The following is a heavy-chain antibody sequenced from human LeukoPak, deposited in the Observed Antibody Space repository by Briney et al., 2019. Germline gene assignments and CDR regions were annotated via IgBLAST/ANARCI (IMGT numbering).Heavy chain of an antibody. CDR2: VYPGDSDT. Sequence: GESLKISCKGSGYSFTSYWIGWVRQMPGKGLEWMGFVYPGDSDTRYSPSFQGQVTISADTSISSAYLQWSSLKASDTAMYYCARRTMVRGAYGVDVWGQGTTVTVSS. J-gene: IGHJ6*02. V-gene: IGHV5-51*01. CDR3: ARRTMVRGAYGVDV. D-gene: IGHD3-10*01. CDR1: GYSFTSYW.